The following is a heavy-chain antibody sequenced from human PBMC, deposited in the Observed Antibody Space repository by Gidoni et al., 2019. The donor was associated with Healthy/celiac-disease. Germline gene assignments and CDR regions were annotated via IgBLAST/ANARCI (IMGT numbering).Heavy chain of an antibody. V-gene: IGHV4-31*03. J-gene: IGHJ4*02. CDR2: IYYSGST. D-gene: IGHD6-13*01. CDR1: GGPISSGGYY. CDR3: ARTWAEQQLGSLDY. Sequence: QVQLQESGPGLVKPSQTLSLTCTVSGGPISSGGYYWSWIRQHPGKGLEWIGYIYYSGSTYYNPSLKSRVTISVDTSKNQFSLKLSSVTAADTAVYYCARTWAEQQLGSLDYWGQGTLVTVSS.